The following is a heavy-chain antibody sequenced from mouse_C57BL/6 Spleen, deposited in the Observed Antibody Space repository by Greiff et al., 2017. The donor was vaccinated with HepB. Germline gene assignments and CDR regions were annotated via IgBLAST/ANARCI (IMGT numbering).Heavy chain of an antibody. D-gene: IGHD1-1*01. J-gene: IGHJ3*01. CDR2: IDPYSGGT. Sequence: QVQLKQPGAELVKPGASVKLSCKASGYTFTSYWMHWVKQRPGRGLEWIGRIDPYSGGTKYNEKFKSKATLTADKPSSTAYIRLISLTSEDSAVYCCAKSGCYGSSPFAYWGQGTLVTVSA. CDR1: GYTFTSYW. CDR3: AKSGCYGSSPFAY. V-gene: IGHV1-72*01.